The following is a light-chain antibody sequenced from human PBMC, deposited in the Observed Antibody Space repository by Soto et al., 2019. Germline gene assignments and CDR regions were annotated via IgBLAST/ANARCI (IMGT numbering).Light chain of an antibody. CDR2: DVS. CDR3: CSYAGSPWV. V-gene: IGLV2-11*01. Sequence: QSVLTQPRSVSGSPGQSVTISCTGTSSDVGVYNYVSWYQQHPGKAPKRIIYDVSIRPSGVPGRFSGSKSGNTASLTISGLQAEDEADYYCCSYAGSPWVFGGVTKLTV. J-gene: IGLJ3*02. CDR1: SSDVGVYNY.